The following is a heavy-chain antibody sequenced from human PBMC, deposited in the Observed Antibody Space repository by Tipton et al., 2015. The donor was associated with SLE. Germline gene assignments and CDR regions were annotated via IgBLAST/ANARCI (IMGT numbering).Heavy chain of an antibody. CDR1: GVSTSSGGYF. Sequence: TLSLTCTVSGVSTSSGGYFWNWIRHYPGKGLEWIGSIHHSGTTHYNPSLKSRVTLALDTSKNQFSLKLSVVTAADTAVYYCVSSGYPLGTFESWGQGTMVTVSS. CDR2: IHHSGTT. J-gene: IGHJ3*02. V-gene: IGHV4-31*03. CDR3: VSSGYPLGTFES. D-gene: IGHD3-9*01.